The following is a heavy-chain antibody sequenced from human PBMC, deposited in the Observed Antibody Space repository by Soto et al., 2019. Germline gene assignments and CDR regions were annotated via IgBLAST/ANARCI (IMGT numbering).Heavy chain of an antibody. Sequence: QVHLVQSGAEVKKPGASVKVSCKASGYTFTNYVINWVRQAPGQGLECMGWISPLNGNTNYAQKVQGRVTVTTDTSTNTVYMELSGLRYDDTALYFCARSGEHPLDHWGQGRLVTVSS. V-gene: IGHV1-18*01. CDR3: ARSGEHPLDH. D-gene: IGHD6-25*01. CDR2: ISPLNGNT. J-gene: IGHJ4*02. CDR1: GYTFTNYV.